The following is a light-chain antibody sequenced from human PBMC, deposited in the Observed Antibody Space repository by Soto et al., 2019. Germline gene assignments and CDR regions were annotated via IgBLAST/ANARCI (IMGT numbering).Light chain of an antibody. J-gene: IGLJ1*01. Sequence: QPVLTQPASVSGSPGQSITISCTGTSSDVGGYNYVSWYQHHPDKAPKLVIYDVTNRPSGVSYRFSGSKSGNTASLTISGLQAEDEADYYCNSYTGSTTPFVFGTGTKLTVL. CDR2: DVT. CDR1: SSDVGGYNY. CDR3: NSYTGSTTPFV. V-gene: IGLV2-14*03.